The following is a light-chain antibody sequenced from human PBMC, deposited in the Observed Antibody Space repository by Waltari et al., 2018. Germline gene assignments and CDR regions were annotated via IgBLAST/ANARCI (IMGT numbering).Light chain of an antibody. CDR3: YSSDSTGLRV. CDR1: ALPRKK. V-gene: IGLV3-10*03. CDR2: EDT. Sequence: SSELPQPPSVSVSPGQTARITSAGPALPRKKPFWFQQKSGQAPRLVIYEDTKRPSGIPERFSGSSSGTVATLTITGAQVDDEDDYYCYSSDSTGLRVFGGGTTVVVL. J-gene: IGLJ1*01.